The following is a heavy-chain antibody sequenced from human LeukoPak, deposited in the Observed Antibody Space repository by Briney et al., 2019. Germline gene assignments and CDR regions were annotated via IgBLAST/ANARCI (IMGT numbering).Heavy chain of an antibody. CDR1: GFTFSYYD. CDR3: AKWGDYDGWTGYCGPDY. Sequence: PGRSLRLSCAASGFTFSYYDLSWVRQAPGKGLEWVSAILGRGGSTYYADSVKGRFTVCRDNSKSTLYLQMNSLRAEDTALYYCAKWGDYDGWTGYCGPDYWGQGTLVTVSS. V-gene: IGHV3-23*01. CDR2: ILGRGGST. D-gene: IGHD3/OR15-3a*01. J-gene: IGHJ4*02.